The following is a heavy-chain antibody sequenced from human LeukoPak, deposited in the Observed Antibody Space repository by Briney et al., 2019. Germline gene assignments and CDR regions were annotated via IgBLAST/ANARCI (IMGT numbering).Heavy chain of an antibody. CDR2: ISSSSYI. CDR1: GFTFSSYS. D-gene: IGHD3/OR15-3a*01. CDR3: ARARTRAVYYFDY. Sequence: GGSLRLSCAASGFTFSSYSMNWVRQAPGKGLEWVSSISSSSYIYYADSVKGRFTISRDNAKNSLYLQMNSLRAEDTAVYYCARARTRAVYYFDYWGQGTLVTVSS. J-gene: IGHJ4*02. V-gene: IGHV3-21*01.